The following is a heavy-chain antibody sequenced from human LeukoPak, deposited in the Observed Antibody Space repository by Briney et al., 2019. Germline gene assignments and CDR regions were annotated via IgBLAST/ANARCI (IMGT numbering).Heavy chain of an antibody. D-gene: IGHD1-26*01. CDR1: GYTFTSYG. Sequence: APVRVSCKTSGYTFTSYGISWVRQAPGQGLEWMGWISAYNGNTNYAQKLQGRVTMTTDTSTSTAYMELRSLRSDDTAVYYCARRKGGVGANDYWGQGTLVTVSS. J-gene: IGHJ4*02. CDR2: ISAYNGNT. V-gene: IGHV1-18*01. CDR3: ARRKGGVGANDY.